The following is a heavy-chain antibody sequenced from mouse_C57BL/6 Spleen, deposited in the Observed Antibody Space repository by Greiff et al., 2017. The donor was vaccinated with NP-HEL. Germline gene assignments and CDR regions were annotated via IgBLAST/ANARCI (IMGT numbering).Heavy chain of an antibody. CDR3: ALTGTVDY. D-gene: IGHD4-1*01. CDR1: GYAFSSSW. CDR2: IYPGDGDT. J-gene: IGHJ2*01. V-gene: IGHV1-82*01. Sequence: VQLQQSGPELVKPGASVKISCKASGYAFSSSWMNWVKQRPGKGLEWIGRIYPGDGDTNYNGKFKGKATLTADKSSSTAYMQLSSLTSEDSAVYFCALTGTVDYWGQGTTLTVSS.